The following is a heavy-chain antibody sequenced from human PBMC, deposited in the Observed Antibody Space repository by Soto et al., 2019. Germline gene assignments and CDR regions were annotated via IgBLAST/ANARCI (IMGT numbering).Heavy chain of an antibody. Sequence: SETLFLTCSVSGGSISGSYWRCIRQSPGKGLEWLVYGYYTGITNYSPSLRSRVTISVDTAKNKFSLKLSSVTAADTAVYYCARVGGGSFQGFYYGMDVWGQGPTVTVSS. V-gene: IGHV4-59*01. J-gene: IGHJ6*02. CDR1: GGSISGSY. D-gene: IGHD2-15*01. CDR2: GYYTGIT. CDR3: ARVGGGSFQGFYYGMDV.